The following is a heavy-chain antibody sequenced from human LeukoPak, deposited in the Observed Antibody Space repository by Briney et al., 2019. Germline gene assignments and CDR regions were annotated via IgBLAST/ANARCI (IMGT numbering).Heavy chain of an antibody. D-gene: IGHD3-10*02. CDR1: GFTFSDSY. CDR2: ISNSGSTI. CDR3: AELGITMIGGV. J-gene: IGHJ6*04. Sequence: GGSPRPSCAASGFTFSDSYMTWIRQAPGKGLEWVSYISNSGSTIYYADSVKGRFTISRDNAKNSLYLQMNSLRAEDTAVYYCAELGITMIGGVWGKGTTVTISS. V-gene: IGHV3-11*04.